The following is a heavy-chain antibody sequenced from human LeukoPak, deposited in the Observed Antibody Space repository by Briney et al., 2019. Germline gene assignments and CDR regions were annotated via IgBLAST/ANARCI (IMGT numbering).Heavy chain of an antibody. J-gene: IGHJ6*02. D-gene: IGHD3-3*01. CDR3: ARSSETYYDFWSGYFREYYYGMDV. Sequence: GESLKISCKGSGYDFSNYWIGWVRQMPGKGLEWMGIVHPGGSDTRYSPSFQGQVTISADKSISTTYLQWSNLETSDTAMYYCARSSETYYDFWSGYFREYYYGMDVWGQGTTVTVSS. V-gene: IGHV5-51*01. CDR2: VHPGGSDT. CDR1: GYDFSNYW.